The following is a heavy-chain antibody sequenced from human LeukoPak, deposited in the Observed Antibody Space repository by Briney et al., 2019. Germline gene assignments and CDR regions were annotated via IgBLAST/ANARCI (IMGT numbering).Heavy chain of an antibody. CDR2: ISGSGGST. V-gene: IGHV3-23*01. CDR3: ARVRNYYDSSGPKRGAFDI. Sequence: GGSLRLSCAASGFTFSSYAMSWVRQAPGKGLEWVSAISGSGGSTYYADSVKGRFTISRDNAKNSLYLQMNSLRAEDTALYYCARVRNYYDSSGPKRGAFDIWGQGTMVTVSS. D-gene: IGHD3-22*01. CDR1: GFTFSSYA. J-gene: IGHJ3*02.